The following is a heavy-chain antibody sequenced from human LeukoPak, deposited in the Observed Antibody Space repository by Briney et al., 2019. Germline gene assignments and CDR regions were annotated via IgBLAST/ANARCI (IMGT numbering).Heavy chain of an antibody. J-gene: IGHJ4*01. CDR2: INYSGTT. CDR3: AGVRGGVQLWGD. Sequence: PSETLSLTCTVSSGSFSSSSYFCGWIRPPPGMGLEWVATINYSGTTYHNPSRQGRVTTSVDTYNNPFSLKLGTATAAETAVYYWAGVRGGVQLWGDWGQGALVTVSS. D-gene: IGHD1-1*01. V-gene: IGHV4-39*02. CDR1: SGSFSSSSYF.